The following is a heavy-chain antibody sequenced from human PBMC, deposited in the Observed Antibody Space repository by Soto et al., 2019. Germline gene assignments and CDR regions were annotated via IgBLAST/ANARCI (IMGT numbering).Heavy chain of an antibody. Sequence: QVQLQESGPGLVKASETLSLTCTVSGGSISSYYWTWIRQPPGKGLEWTGYMSNSGTTNYNPSLNSRLTISVDTSKHRFSLNLNSVTAADTAVYYCSRSSNIAVAGTGFDYWGQGTLVTVSS. CDR2: MSNSGTT. CDR1: GGSISSYY. D-gene: IGHD6-19*01. J-gene: IGHJ4*02. CDR3: SRSSNIAVAGTGFDY. V-gene: IGHV4-59*08.